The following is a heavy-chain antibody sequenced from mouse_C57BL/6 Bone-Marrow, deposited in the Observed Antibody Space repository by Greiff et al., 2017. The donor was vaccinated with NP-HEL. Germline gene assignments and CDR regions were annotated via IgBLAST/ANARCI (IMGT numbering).Heavy chain of an antibody. CDR2: IDPNSGGT. Sequence: QVQLQQPGAELVKPGASVKLSCKASGYTFTSYWMHWVKQRPGRGLEWIGRIDPNSGGTKYNEKFKNMRSLTVDKPSSTAYMQLSSLTSEDSAVYYCARRDGSSYIHFDYWGQGTTLTVSS. CDR3: ARRDGSSYIHFDY. CDR1: GYTFTSYW. V-gene: IGHV1-72*01. D-gene: IGHD1-1*01. J-gene: IGHJ2*01.